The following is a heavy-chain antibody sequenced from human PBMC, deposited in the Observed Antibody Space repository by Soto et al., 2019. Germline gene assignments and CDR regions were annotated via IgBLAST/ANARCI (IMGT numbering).Heavy chain of an antibody. D-gene: IGHD5-18*01. CDR3: ARGYDTALAPIF. V-gene: IGHV4-34*01. J-gene: IGHJ4*02. CDR1: GGSFSSCH. CDR2: INHLTTT. Sequence: TSETLSLTCAVYGGSFSSCHWSWIRQTPGKGLEWIGEINHLTTTNYNPSLKSRVIISLDTPKNRFSLKLSSVTAADTAVYYCARGYDTALAPIFWGQGILVTDSS.